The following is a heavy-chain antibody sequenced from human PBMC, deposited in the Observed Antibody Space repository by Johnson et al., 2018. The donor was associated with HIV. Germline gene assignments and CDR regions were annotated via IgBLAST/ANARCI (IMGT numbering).Heavy chain of an antibody. J-gene: IGHJ3*02. CDR3: ARGVVVVILDAFDI. V-gene: IGHV3-11*04. CDR2: ISSSSSTT. CDR1: GFSFSDYY. D-gene: IGHD3-22*01. Sequence: VQLVESGGGLVKPGGSLRLSCAASGFSFSDYYMTWIRQAPGKGLEWVSYISSSSSTTYYADSVKGRFTISRDNAKNSLYLQMNSLRAEDTAVYYCARGVVVVILDAFDIWGQGTMVTVSS.